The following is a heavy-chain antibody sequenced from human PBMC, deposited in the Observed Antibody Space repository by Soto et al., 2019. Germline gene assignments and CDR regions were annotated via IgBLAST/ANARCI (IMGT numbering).Heavy chain of an antibody. CDR1: GFTFSSYE. V-gene: IGHV3-48*03. CDR2: ISSSGSTI. CDR3: ARTYSSSWHSYYYGMDV. Sequence: VGSLRLSCAASGFTFSSYEMNWVRQAPGKGLEWVSYISSSGSTIYYADSVKGRFTISRDNAKNSLYLQMNSLRAEDTAVYYCARTYSSSWHSYYYGMDVWGQGTTVTVSS. J-gene: IGHJ6*02. D-gene: IGHD6-13*01.